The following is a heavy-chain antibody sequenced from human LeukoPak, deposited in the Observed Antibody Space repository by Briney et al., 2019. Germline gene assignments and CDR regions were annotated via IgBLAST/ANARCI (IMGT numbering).Heavy chain of an antibody. CDR2: ISYDGSNK. V-gene: IGHV3-30-3*02. CDR1: GFTFSSYA. CDR3: AKKAIEKRITSLIDY. D-gene: IGHD3-10*01. Sequence: GRSLRLSCAASGFTFSSYAMHWVRQAPGKGLEWVAVISYDGSNKYYADSVKGRFTISRDNSKNTLYLQMNSLRAEDTAVYYCAKKAIEKRITSLIDYWGQGTLVTVSS. J-gene: IGHJ4*02.